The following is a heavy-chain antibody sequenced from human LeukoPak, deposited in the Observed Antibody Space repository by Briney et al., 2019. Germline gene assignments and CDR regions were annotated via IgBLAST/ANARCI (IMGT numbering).Heavy chain of an antibody. Sequence: NPSETLSLTCAVSGYSISSGYYWGWIRQPPGKGLEWIGSIYHSGSTYYNPSLKCRVTISVDTSKNQFSLKLSSVTAADTAVYYCARDNIVVVAATKAYYFDYWGQGTLVTVSS. J-gene: IGHJ4*02. D-gene: IGHD2-15*01. V-gene: IGHV4-38-2*02. CDR2: IYHSGST. CDR1: GYSISSGYY. CDR3: ARDNIVVVAATKAYYFDY.